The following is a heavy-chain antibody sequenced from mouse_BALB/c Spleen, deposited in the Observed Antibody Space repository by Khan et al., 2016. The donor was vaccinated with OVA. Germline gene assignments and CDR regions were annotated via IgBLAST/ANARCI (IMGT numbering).Heavy chain of an antibody. J-gene: IGHJ3*01. Sequence: IQLVQSGPELVKPGASVKISCKTSGFSFTDYMMLWVKQSHGKSLEWIGSINPYYGSTTYNLKFKDKATLTVDKSSNTAYMQLNSLTSEDSAFYYCARSGWLQGLFGYWGQGTLVTVSA. CDR1: GFSFTDYM. CDR2: INPYYGST. D-gene: IGHD2-2*01. V-gene: IGHV1-39*01. CDR3: ARSGWLQGLFGY.